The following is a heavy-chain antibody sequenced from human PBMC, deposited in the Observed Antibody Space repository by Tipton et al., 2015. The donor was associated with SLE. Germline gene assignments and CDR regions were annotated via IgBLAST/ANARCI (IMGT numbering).Heavy chain of an antibody. Sequence: LRLSCTVSGGSISSHYWSWIRQPPGKGLEWIGYIYYSGSTNYNPSLKSRVTISVDTSKNQFSLKLSSVTAADTAVYYCARSYDYVWGSYWYFDLWGRGTLVTVSS. D-gene: IGHD3-16*01. CDR3: ARSYDYVWGSYWYFDL. CDR2: IYYSGST. J-gene: IGHJ2*01. V-gene: IGHV4-59*11. CDR1: GGSISSHY.